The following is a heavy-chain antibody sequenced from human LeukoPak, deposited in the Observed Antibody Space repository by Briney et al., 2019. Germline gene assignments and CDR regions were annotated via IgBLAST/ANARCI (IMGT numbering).Heavy chain of an antibody. D-gene: IGHD3-22*01. CDR1: GGSISSGDYY. V-gene: IGHV4-39*01. J-gene: IGHJ4*02. CDR3: ARTNYYDSSGYYYRDY. CDR2: IYYSGST. Sequence: SQTLSLTCTVSGGSISSGDYYWGWIRQPPGKGLEWRGSIYYSGSTYYNPSLKRRVTISVDTSKNQFSLKLSSVTAADTAVYYCARTNYYDSSGYYYRDYWGQGTLVTVSS.